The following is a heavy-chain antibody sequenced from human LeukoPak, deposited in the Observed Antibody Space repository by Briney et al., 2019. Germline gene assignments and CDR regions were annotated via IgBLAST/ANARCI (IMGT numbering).Heavy chain of an antibody. V-gene: IGHV3-30*04. J-gene: IGHJ4*02. CDR3: ARDGEYYYGSGTILDY. Sequence: GGSLRLSCAASGFTFSSYAMHWVRQAPGKGLEWVAVISYDGSNKYYADSVKGRFTISRDNSKNTLYLQMNSLRAEDTAVYYCARDGEYYYGSGTILDYWGQGTLVTVSS. CDR2: ISYDGSNK. CDR1: GFTFSSYA. D-gene: IGHD3-10*01.